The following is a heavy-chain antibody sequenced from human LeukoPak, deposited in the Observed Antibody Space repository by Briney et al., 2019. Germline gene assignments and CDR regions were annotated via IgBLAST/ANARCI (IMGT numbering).Heavy chain of an antibody. D-gene: IGHD3-3*01. CDR1: GFTFSSYA. J-gene: IGHJ4*02. Sequence: GGSLRLSCAASGFTFSSYAMSWVRQAPGKGLEWVSAISGSGGSTYYADSVKGRFTISRDSSKNTLYLQMNSLRAEDTAVYYCAKDPGYDFWSGEYFDYWGQGTLATVSS. CDR3: AKDPGYDFWSGEYFDY. V-gene: IGHV3-23*01. CDR2: ISGSGGST.